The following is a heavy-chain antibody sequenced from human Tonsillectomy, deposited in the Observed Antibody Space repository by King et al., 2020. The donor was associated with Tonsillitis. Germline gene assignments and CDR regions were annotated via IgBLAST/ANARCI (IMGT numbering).Heavy chain of an antibody. CDR2: INPSGTGT. Sequence: QLVQSGAEAKEPGASLKVSCKASGYSFTNYYMHWVRQAPGQRLEWMGLINPSGTGTGYAQNFQVRITMTRDMSTGTDYMELSSLRSDDTAVYYCAREGGSFRHFDLWGRGPLVTVSS. V-gene: IGHV1-46*01. CDR1: GYSFTNYY. D-gene: IGHD2/OR15-2a*01. J-gene: IGHJ2*01. CDR3: AREGGSFRHFDL.